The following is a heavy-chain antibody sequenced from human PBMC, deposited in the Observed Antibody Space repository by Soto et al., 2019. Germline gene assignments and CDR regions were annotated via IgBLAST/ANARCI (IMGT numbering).Heavy chain of an antibody. CDR3: ARSVMAPGVTMIVVSERAFDI. D-gene: IGHD3-22*01. CDR1: GGTFSSYA. V-gene: IGHV1-69*01. CDR2: IIPIFGTA. Sequence: QVQLVQSGAEVKKPGSSVKVSCKASGGTFSSYAISWVRQAPGQGLEWMGGIIPIFGTANYAQKFQGRVTITADESTSPAYMGLSHLRSEETAVYYCARSVMAPGVTMIVVSERAFDIWGQGTMVTVSS. J-gene: IGHJ3*02.